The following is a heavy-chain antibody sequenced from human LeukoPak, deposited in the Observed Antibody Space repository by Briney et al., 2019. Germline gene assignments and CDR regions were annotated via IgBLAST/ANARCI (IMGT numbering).Heavy chain of an antibody. CDR2: ISSSRSYI. CDR1: GFTVSSNY. J-gene: IGHJ4*02. CDR3: AREHSGGGNYYDSSGYYRSFDY. Sequence: GGSLRLSCAASGFTVSSNYMNWVRQAPGKGLEWVSYISSSRSYIYYADSVKGRFTISRDNAKNSLYLQMSSLRVEDTAVYYCAREHSGGGNYYDSSGYYRSFDYWGQGTPVTVSS. D-gene: IGHD3-22*01. V-gene: IGHV3-21*01.